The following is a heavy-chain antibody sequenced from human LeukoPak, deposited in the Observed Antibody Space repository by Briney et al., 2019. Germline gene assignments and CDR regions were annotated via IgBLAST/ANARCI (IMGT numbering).Heavy chain of an antibody. CDR1: GYTFTAYY. J-gene: IGHJ4*02. V-gene: IGHV1-2*02. CDR3: ARGHVYGYSYGSDY. D-gene: IGHD5-18*01. Sequence: ASVKVSCKASGYTFTAYYMHWVRQAPGQGLEWMGWINPKSGGTNYPQKFQGRVTMTRDTSISTAYMELSSLRSEDTAVYYCARGHVYGYSYGSDYWGQGTLVTVSS. CDR2: INPKSGGT.